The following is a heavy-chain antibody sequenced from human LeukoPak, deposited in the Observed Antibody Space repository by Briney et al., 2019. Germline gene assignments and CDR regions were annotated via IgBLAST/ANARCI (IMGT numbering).Heavy chain of an antibody. CDR3: AISSWSFTSVDY. V-gene: IGHV4-59*08. CDR2: IYHRGST. CDR1: GASISSYY. J-gene: IGHJ4*02. Sequence: SETLSLTCNVSGASISSYYWSWIRQPPGKGLEWIGHIYHRGSTDYNPSFKSRVTISVDTSKNQFSLKLSSVTAADTAVYYCAISSWSFTSVDYWGQGTLVTVSS. D-gene: IGHD6-13*01.